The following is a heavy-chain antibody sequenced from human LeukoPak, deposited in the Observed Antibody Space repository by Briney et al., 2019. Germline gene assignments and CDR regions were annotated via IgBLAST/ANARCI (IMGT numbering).Heavy chain of an antibody. CDR3: ATSEPGSAAGTGLDV. D-gene: IGHD6-13*01. V-gene: IGHV1-8*01. Sequence: ASVKVSCKASGYTFTSYDINWVRQATGQGLEWMGWMNPNSGNTGYAQKFQGRVTMTRDTSISTAYMELSRLRSDDTAVYYCATSEPGSAAGTGLDVWGKGTTVTVSS. CDR1: GYTFTSYD. CDR2: MNPNSGNT. J-gene: IGHJ6*04.